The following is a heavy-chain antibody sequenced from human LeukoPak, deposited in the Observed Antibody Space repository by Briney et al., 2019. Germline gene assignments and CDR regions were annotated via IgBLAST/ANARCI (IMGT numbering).Heavy chain of an antibody. V-gene: IGHV5-51*01. CDR3: ARRVTMVRGVTAFDY. J-gene: IGHJ4*02. D-gene: IGHD3-10*01. Sequence: GESLKISCKGSGYSFTSYWIGWVRQMPGKGLEWMGIIYPGDSDTRYSPSFQGQVTISADKSISTAYLQWSSLKASDTAVYYCARRVTMVRGVTAFDYWGQGTLVTVSS. CDR2: IYPGDSDT. CDR1: GYSFTSYW.